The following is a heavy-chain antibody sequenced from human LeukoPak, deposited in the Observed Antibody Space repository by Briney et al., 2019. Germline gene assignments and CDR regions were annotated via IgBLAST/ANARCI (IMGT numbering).Heavy chain of an antibody. CDR2: INHSGST. D-gene: IGHD3-10*01. J-gene: IGHJ5*02. V-gene: IGHV4-34*01. Sequence: PSETLSLICAVYGGSFSGYYWSWIRQRLGKGLERIGEINHSGSTNYNPPLKSRVTISVDTSKNQFSLKLSSVTAADTAVYYCARGWKGYYGSGSSPGWFDPWGQGTLVTVSS. CDR1: GGSFSGYY. CDR3: ARGWKGYYGSGSSPGWFDP.